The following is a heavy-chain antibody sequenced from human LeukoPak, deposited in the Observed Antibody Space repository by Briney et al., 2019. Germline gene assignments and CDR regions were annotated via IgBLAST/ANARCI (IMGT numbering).Heavy chain of an antibody. Sequence: SETLSLTCTVSGGSISSSSYYWGWIRQPPGKGLEWIGSIYYSGSAYYNPSLKSRVTISVDTSKNQFSLKLSPVTAADTAVYYCAGQYFDASDYYNPFDFWGQGTLVTVSS. CDR1: GGSISSSSYY. V-gene: IGHV4-39*01. D-gene: IGHD3-22*01. J-gene: IGHJ4*02. CDR3: AGQYFDASDYYNPFDF. CDR2: IYYSGSA.